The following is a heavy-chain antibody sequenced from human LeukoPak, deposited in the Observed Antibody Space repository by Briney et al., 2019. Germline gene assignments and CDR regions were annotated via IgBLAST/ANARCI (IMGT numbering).Heavy chain of an antibody. Sequence: KPSETLSLTRTVSGGSISSSSYYWGWVRQPPGKGLGWIGSIYYSGSTYYNPSLKSRVTISVDTSKNQFSLKLSSVTAADTAVYYCARYFRIAASIDYWGQGTLVTVSS. CDR3: ARYFRIAASIDY. CDR2: IYYSGST. CDR1: GGSISSSSYY. D-gene: IGHD6-6*01. J-gene: IGHJ4*02. V-gene: IGHV4-39*01.